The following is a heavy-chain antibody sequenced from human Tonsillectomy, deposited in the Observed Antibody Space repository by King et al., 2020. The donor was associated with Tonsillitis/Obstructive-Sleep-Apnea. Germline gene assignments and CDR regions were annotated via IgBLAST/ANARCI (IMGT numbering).Heavy chain of an antibody. CDR3: ARLNWVDLESVDC. D-gene: IGHD3-16*01. V-gene: IGHV5-51*03. Sequence: QLVQSGAEVKKPGESLRISCKASGYNFTTYWVGWVRQMPGKGLEWMGVIFPGDSDTRYSPSFQGQVTISADRSISTAYLQWSSLKAPDTAMYYCARLNWVDLESVDCRGQGTLVTGSS. J-gene: IGHJ4*02. CDR2: IFPGDSDT. CDR1: GYNFTTYW.